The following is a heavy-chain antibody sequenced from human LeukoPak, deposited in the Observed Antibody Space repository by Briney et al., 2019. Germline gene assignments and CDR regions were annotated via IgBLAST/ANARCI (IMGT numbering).Heavy chain of an antibody. CDR3: ANAGTAFDY. D-gene: IGHD1/OR15-1a*01. Sequence: GGSLRLSCAASGFTFDDYAMHWVRQAPGKGLEWVSGISWNSCSIGYADSVKGRFTISRDNAKNSLYLQMNSLRAEDTALYYCANAGTAFDYWGQGTLVTVSS. CDR1: GFTFDDYA. V-gene: IGHV3-9*01. CDR2: ISWNSCSI. J-gene: IGHJ4*02.